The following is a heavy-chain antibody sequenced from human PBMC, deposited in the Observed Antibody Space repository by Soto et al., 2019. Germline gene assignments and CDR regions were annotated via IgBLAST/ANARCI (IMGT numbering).Heavy chain of an antibody. D-gene: IGHD5-18*01. CDR2: ISSSGSYI. V-gene: IGHV3-21*01. CDR3: ARDVETSMYGLNYFER. CDR1: GFTLSSYT. J-gene: IGHJ5*02. Sequence: KSERTLRLSCSASGFTLSSYTTNWVRQAPGKGLERVQNISSSGSYIHYADSVKGRFTISRDNAKNSLFLQMDSLRAEDTAVYYCARDVETSMYGLNYFERWGQGTRVTVSS.